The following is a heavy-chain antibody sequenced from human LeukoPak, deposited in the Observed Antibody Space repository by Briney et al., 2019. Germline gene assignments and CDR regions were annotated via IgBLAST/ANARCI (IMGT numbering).Heavy chain of an antibody. V-gene: IGHV5-51*01. CDR2: IYPDDSET. CDR1: GYTFSDYW. Sequence: PGEALKTSCKASGYTFSDYWIGWVRHLSGKGLEWMTIIYPDDSETRYSPSLQGQVNISADNSLNPAFSQWSNLKASDSGTYYCARQRGYRMTKDGFDVWGQGTMVTVSA. CDR3: ARQRGYRMTKDGFDV. D-gene: IGHD2-2*03. J-gene: IGHJ3*01.